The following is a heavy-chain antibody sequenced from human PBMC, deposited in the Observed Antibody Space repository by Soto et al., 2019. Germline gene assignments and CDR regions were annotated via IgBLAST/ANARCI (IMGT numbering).Heavy chain of an antibody. CDR2: ISSSSSYT. D-gene: IGHD3-9*01. Sequence: GGSLSLSCAASGFTFSDYYMSWIRQAPGKGLEWVSYISSSSSYTNYADSVKGRSTISRDNAKNSLYLQMNSLRAEDTAVYYCVRDRLDYGMDVWGQGTAVTVSS. CDR1: GFTFSDYY. V-gene: IGHV3-11*05. J-gene: IGHJ6*02. CDR3: VRDRLDYGMDV.